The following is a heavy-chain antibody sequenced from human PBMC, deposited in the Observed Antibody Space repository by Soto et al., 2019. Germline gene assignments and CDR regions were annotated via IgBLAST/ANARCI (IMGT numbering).Heavy chain of an antibody. CDR1: GFTFTSSA. J-gene: IGHJ4*02. CDR3: AATSTVTTPIDY. D-gene: IGHD4-17*01. Sequence: ASVKVSCKASGFTFTSSAVQWVRQARGQRLEWIGWIVVGSGNTNYAQKFQERVTITRDMSTSTAYMGLSSLRSEDTAVYYCAATSTVTTPIDYWGQGTLVTVSS. V-gene: IGHV1-58*01. CDR2: IVVGSGNT.